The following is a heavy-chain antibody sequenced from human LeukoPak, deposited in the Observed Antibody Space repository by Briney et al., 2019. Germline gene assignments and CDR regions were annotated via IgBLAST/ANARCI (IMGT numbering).Heavy chain of an antibody. CDR2: FDPEDGET. D-gene: IGHD3-9*01. J-gene: IGHJ5*02. Sequence: GASVKVSCKVSGYTLTELSMHWVRQAPGKGLEWMGGFDPEDGETIYSKKFRGRGTMTTDTSTSTAYMELASLRSDDTAVYYCARVTGVTRSPWSWGPKESGQEVNWVDPWGQGTLVIVSS. CDR3: ARVTGVTRSPWSWGPKESGQEVNWVDP. V-gene: IGHV1-24*01. CDR1: GYTLTELS.